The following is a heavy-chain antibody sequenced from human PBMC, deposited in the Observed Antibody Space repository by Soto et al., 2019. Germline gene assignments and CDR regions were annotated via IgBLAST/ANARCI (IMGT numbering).Heavy chain of an antibody. CDR3: ARGRYWCSGGSCHTPTPSLDYYYGMDV. J-gene: IGHJ6*02. CDR1: GFTFTSSA. Sequence: ASVKVSCKASGFTFTSSAMHWVRPARGQRLEWIGWIVVGSGNTNYAQKFQERVTITRNISISTAYMELSSLRSEDTAVYYCARGRYWCSGGSCHTPTPSLDYYYGMDVWGQGTTVTVSS. V-gene: IGHV1-58*02. CDR2: IVVGSGNT. D-gene: IGHD2-15*01.